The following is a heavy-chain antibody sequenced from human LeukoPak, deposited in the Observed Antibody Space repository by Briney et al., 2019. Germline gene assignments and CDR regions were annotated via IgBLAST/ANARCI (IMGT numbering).Heavy chain of an antibody. D-gene: IGHD3-3*01. CDR1: GFTFSSYG. J-gene: IGHJ3*01. Sequence: GGSLRLSCAASGFTFSSYGMSWVRQAPGKGLEWVSGVGGTGTSPYYADSVKGRFTISRDNSKNALYLQINSLRAEDAAVYYCAKAWSVYYIEGFDLWGQGTMVTVSS. CDR3: AKAWSVYYIEGFDL. CDR2: VGGTGTSP. V-gene: IGHV3-23*01.